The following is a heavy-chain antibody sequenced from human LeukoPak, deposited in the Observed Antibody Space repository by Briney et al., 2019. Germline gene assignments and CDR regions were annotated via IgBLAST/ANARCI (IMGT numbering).Heavy chain of an antibody. V-gene: IGHV4-61*01. J-gene: IGHJ3*02. CDR3: ATLRFLEWLSDSGAFDI. CDR2: IYYSGST. CDR1: GGSVSRSSYY. D-gene: IGHD3-3*01. Sequence: PSETLSLTCTVSGGSVSRSSYYWSWIRQPPVKGLEWIGYIYYSGSTNYNPSLKSRVTISVDTSKNQFSLKLSSVTAADTAVYYCATLRFLEWLSDSGAFDIWGQGTMVTVSS.